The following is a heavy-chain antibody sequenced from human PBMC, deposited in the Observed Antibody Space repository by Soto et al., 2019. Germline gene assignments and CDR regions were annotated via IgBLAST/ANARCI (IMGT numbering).Heavy chain of an antibody. Sequence: QVQLVQSGAEVKKPGASVKVSCKASGYTFSSYGISWVRQAPGQGLEWMGWISGYSGHTYYAQKFQGRVTMTTDTSTNTVYKELRSLRSDDTAVYYCAREWDNKSEHSSGWYDDFWGQGTLVTVSS. V-gene: IGHV1-18*01. CDR1: GYTFSSYG. D-gene: IGHD6-19*01. J-gene: IGHJ4*02. CDR3: AREWDNKSEHSSGWYDDF. CDR2: ISGYSGHT.